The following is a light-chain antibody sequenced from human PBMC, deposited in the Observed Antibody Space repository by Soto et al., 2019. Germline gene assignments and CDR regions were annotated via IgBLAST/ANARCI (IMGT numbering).Light chain of an antibody. CDR3: QQYNNWPYT. V-gene: IGKV3-15*01. CDR1: QSVSTN. Sequence: EIVMTQSPATLSVSPGERATLSCRASQSVSTNLAWYQQKPSQAPRLLIYGASTRATGIPARFSSSGSGTEFTLTISSLQSEGFAVYFCQQYNNWPYTFGQGNKLEIQ. CDR2: GAS. J-gene: IGKJ2*01.